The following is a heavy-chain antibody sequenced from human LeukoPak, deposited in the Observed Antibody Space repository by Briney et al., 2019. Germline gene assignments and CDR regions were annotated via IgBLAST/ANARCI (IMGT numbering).Heavy chain of an antibody. CDR1: GYTFTSYY. J-gene: IGHJ4*02. V-gene: IGHV1-46*01. CDR2: INPSGGST. Sequence: ASVKVSCKASGYTFTSYYMHWVRQAPGQGLEWMGIINPSGGSTSYAQKFQGRVTMTRDMSTSTVYMELSSLRSDDTAVYYCAKEDIVVVVAAALDYWGQGTLVTVSS. D-gene: IGHD2-15*01. CDR3: AKEDIVVVVAAALDY.